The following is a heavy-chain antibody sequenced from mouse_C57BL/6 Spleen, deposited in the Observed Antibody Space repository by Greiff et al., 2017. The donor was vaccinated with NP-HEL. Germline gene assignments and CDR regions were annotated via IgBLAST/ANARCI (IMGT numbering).Heavy chain of an antibody. D-gene: IGHD2-1*01. CDR2: IWSGGST. V-gene: IGHV2-2*01. J-gene: IGHJ4*01. Sequence: QVHVKQSGPGLVQPSQSLSITCTVSGFSLTSYGVHWVRQSPGKGLEWLGVIWSGGSTDYNAAFISRLSISKDNSKSQVFFKMNSLQADDTAIYYCARKGYGNYHYAMDYWGQGTSVTVSS. CDR1: GFSLTSYG. CDR3: ARKGYGNYHYAMDY.